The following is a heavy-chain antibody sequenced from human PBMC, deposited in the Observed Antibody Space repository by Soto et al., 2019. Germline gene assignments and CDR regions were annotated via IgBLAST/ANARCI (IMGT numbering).Heavy chain of an antibody. V-gene: IGHV3-48*01. J-gene: IGHJ6*02. CDR3: AKSLPLLWDLDAMDD. CDR1: TFTLSLYS. CDR2: ISSDSSSI. D-gene: IGHD1-26*01. Sequence: GGSLRLSCTASTFTLSLYSMNWVRQGPGRGLEWVSYISSDSSSIYYADSVKGRFTISRDNAKNSMYLEMNSLRAEDAALYYWAKSLPLLWDLDAMDDWGHGTTVTVSS.